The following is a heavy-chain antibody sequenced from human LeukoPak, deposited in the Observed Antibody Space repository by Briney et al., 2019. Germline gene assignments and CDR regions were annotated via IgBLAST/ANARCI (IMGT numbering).Heavy chain of an antibody. D-gene: IGHD6-6*01. CDR1: GFTFRNHG. CDR3: ARDIASRRIDY. CDR2: IWYDGSDK. J-gene: IGHJ4*02. V-gene: IGHV3-33*01. Sequence: PGGSLRLSCAASGFTFRNHGMHWVRQAPGKGLEWVAVIWYDGSDKFFGDSVKGRFTISRDNAKNTLYLQMNSLRAEDTAVYYCARDIASRRIDYWGQGTLVTVSS.